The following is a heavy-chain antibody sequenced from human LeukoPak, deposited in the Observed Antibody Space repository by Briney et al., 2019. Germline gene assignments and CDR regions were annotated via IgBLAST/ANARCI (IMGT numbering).Heavy chain of an antibody. D-gene: IGHD6-19*01. CDR3: ARESSGWYKVEGFFDY. J-gene: IGHJ4*02. CDR1: GGSISSYY. Sequence: PSETLSLTCTVSGGSISSYYWSWIRQPPGKGLEWIGYIYYSGSTNYNPSLKSRVTISVDTSKNQFSLKLSSVTAADTAVYYCARESSGWYKVEGFFDYWGQGTLVTVSS. V-gene: IGHV4-59*01. CDR2: IYYSGST.